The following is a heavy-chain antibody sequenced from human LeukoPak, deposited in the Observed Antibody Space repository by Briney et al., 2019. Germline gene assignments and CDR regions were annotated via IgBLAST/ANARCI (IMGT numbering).Heavy chain of an antibody. CDR2: ISGSGGTI. CDR3: ATRSGWYLRSFDY. CDR1: GSTFSSYE. V-gene: IGHV3-48*03. J-gene: IGHJ4*02. D-gene: IGHD6-19*01. Sequence: GGSLRLSCVVSGSTFSSYEMNWVRQAPGEGLEWLAHISGSGGTIYYADSVKGRFSISRDNANNSLYLQMSSLRAEDTAVYYCATRSGWYLRSFDYWGQGTLVTVSS.